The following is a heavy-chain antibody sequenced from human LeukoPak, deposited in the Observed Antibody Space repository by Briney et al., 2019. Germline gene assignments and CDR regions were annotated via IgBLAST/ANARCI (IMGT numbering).Heavy chain of an antibody. CDR2: MNPNSGNT. CDR1: GYTFTSYD. J-gene: IGHJ5*02. D-gene: IGHD2-2*01. Sequence: ASVKVSCKASGYTFTSYDINWVRQATGQGLEWMGWMNPNSGNTGYAQEFQGRVTITRNTSISTAYMELSSLRSEDTAVYYCARAPNRYCSSTSCYSWFDPWGQGTLVTVSS. V-gene: IGHV1-8*03. CDR3: ARAPNRYCSSTSCYSWFDP.